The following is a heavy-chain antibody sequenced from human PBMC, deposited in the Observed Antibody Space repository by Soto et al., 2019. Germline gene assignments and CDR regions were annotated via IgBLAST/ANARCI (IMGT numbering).Heavy chain of an antibody. J-gene: IGHJ4*02. Sequence: PGGSLRLSCVASGFTFSSYAMSWVRQAPGKGLEWVSAISGSGGSTYYADSVKGRFTISRDNSKNTLYLQMNSLRAEDTAVYYCAKGGKRWLGYFDYWGQGTLVTVSS. D-gene: IGHD3-16*01. CDR1: GFTFSSYA. V-gene: IGHV3-23*01. CDR2: ISGSGGST. CDR3: AKGGKRWLGYFDY.